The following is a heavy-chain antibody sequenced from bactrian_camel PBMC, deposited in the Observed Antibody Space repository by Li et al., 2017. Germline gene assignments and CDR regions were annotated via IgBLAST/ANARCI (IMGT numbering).Heavy chain of an antibody. CDR2: ISRGGTA. CDR1: GFVLSAYG. D-gene: IGHD5*01. V-gene: IGHV3S10*01. CDR3: LSGVREVDPLAAQWVGDVGPFACC. Sequence: EVQLVESGGGSVQAGGSLRLSCTASGFVLSAYGMSWVRQAPGKEREWVALISRGGTAKYTDSVKGRFTISRDNAKNTVYLQMNSLKPEDTAMYYCLSGVREVDPLAAQWVGDVGPFACCWGQGTQVTVS. J-gene: IGHJ4*01.